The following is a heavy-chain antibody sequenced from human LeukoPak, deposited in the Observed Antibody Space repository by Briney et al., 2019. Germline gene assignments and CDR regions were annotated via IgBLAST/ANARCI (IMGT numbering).Heavy chain of an antibody. Sequence: ASVKVSCKASGYTFTSYAMHWVRQAPGQRLEWMGWINAGNGNTKYSQKFQDRVTITRDASASAAYMELSSLKSEDTAVYYCARNGGGLDVWGQGTTVSVSS. D-gene: IGHD3-10*01. CDR1: GYTFTSYA. CDR3: ARNGGGLDV. J-gene: IGHJ6*02. V-gene: IGHV1-3*01. CDR2: INAGNGNT.